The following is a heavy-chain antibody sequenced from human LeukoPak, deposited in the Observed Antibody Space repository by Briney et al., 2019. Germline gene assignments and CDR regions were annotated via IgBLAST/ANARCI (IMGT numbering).Heavy chain of an antibody. Sequence: GASVKVSCKASGYTFTGYYMHWVRQAPGQGLEWMGWINPNSGGTNYAQKLQGRVTMTTDTSTSTAYMELRSLRSDDTAVYYCARYGDYGEDYYYGMDVWGQGTTVTVSS. CDR2: INPNSGGT. J-gene: IGHJ6*02. CDR3: ARYGDYGEDYYYGMDV. D-gene: IGHD4-17*01. V-gene: IGHV1-2*02. CDR1: GYTFTGYY.